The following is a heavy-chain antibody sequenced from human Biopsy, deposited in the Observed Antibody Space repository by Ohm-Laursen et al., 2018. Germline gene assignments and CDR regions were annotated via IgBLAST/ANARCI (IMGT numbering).Heavy chain of an antibody. CDR2: IYTSGSS. Sequence: SETLSLTCAVYGESFNGYYWSWIRQPAGKGLEWIGRIYTSGSSNKNPSLMSRVTMSVDTSKKQFSLKVYSVTAADTAVYYCARTPGKAVAGRFLDLWGRGTLVTVSS. J-gene: IGHJ2*01. CDR1: GESFNGYY. CDR3: ARTPGKAVAGRFLDL. D-gene: IGHD6-19*01. V-gene: IGHV4-59*10.